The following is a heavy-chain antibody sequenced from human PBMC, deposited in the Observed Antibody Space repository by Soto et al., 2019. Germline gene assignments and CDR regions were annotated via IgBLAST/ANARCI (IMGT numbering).Heavy chain of an antibody. Sequence: SDTLSLTCAVSGCSISSAGYSWSWIRQPPGKGLERIGYMYHSGSTYYNQSLKSRVTISVDTSKNQFSLKLSSVTAADTAVYYCARVWGGAFDIWGQGTMVT. CDR1: GCSISSAGYS. V-gene: IGHV4-30-2*01. D-gene: IGHD3-10*01. J-gene: IGHJ3*02. CDR2: MYHSGST. CDR3: ARVWGGAFDI.